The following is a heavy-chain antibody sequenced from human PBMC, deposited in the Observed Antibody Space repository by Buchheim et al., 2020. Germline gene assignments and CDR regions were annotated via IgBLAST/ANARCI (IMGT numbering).Heavy chain of an antibody. CDR3: TTGEFD. J-gene: IGHJ4*02. Sequence: EVQLVESGGRLVEPGGSLRLSCAASGLIFTKTWMNWVRQAPGKGLEWVGHIKSKGDGGTTDYAAYVRGRFIISRDDSKDTVYLQMNSLKMEDTAVYYCTTGEFDCGQGTL. CDR2: IKSKGDGGTT. V-gene: IGHV3-15*07. CDR1: GLIFTKTW.